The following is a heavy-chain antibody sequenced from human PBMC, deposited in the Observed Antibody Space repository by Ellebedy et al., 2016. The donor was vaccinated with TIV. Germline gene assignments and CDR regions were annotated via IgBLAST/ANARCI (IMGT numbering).Heavy chain of an antibody. CDR3: AKVIRDSSGYFDY. D-gene: IGHD3-22*01. CDR1: GFTFSSYS. J-gene: IGHJ4*02. Sequence: PGGSLRLSCAASGFTFSSYSMNWVRQAPGKGLEWVSSISSSSSYIYYADSVKGRFTISRDNSKNTLYLQMNSLRAEDTAVYYCAKVIRDSSGYFDYWGQGTLVTVSS. CDR2: ISSSSSYI. V-gene: IGHV3-21*04.